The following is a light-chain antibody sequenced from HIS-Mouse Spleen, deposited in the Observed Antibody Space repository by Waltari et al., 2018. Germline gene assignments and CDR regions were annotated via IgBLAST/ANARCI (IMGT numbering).Light chain of an antibody. V-gene: IGLV3-25*03. CDR1: ALPKQY. Sequence: SYELTQPPSVSVSPGQTARITCSGDALPKQYAYWYQQKPGQAPGLVLYKDSERPSGIPERFSGSSSGTTVTLTISGVQAEDEADYYCQSADSSGTVVFGGGTKLTVL. CDR2: KDS. J-gene: IGLJ2*01. CDR3: QSADSSGTVV.